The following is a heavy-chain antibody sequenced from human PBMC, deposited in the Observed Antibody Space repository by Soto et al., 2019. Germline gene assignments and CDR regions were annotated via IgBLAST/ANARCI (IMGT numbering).Heavy chain of an antibody. Sequence: GGSLRLSCAASGFTFSSYAMHWVRQAPGKGLEWVAVISYDGSNKYYADSVKGRFTISRDNSKNTLYLQMNSLRAEDTAVYYCARGYCSGGSCYPSGYWGQGTLVTVSS. V-gene: IGHV3-30-3*01. CDR1: GFTFSSYA. J-gene: IGHJ4*02. CDR2: ISYDGSNK. CDR3: ARGYCSGGSCYPSGY. D-gene: IGHD2-15*01.